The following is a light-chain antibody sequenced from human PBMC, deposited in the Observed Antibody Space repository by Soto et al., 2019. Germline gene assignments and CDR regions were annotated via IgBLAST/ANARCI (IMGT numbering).Light chain of an antibody. CDR3: QQYSNSPLP. J-gene: IGKJ1*01. V-gene: IGKV3-20*01. CDR2: DAS. Sequence: EIVLTQSPGPRSLSPGERATLSCRASQSVSSRYLARYQQKPGQAPRLLIYDASARATGIQDRFSGSGSETDFTLNISRMEPEDFALYYCQQYSNSPLPCGQGTKVEI. CDR1: QSVSSRY.